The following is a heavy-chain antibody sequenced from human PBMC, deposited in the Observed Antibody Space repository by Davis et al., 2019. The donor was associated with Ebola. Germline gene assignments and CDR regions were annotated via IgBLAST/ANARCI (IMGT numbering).Heavy chain of an antibody. D-gene: IGHD3-16*01. Sequence: GEPLKISCAASGFTFSSYGMHWVRQAPGKGLEWVAVIWYDGSNKYYADSVKGRFTISRDNSKNTLYLQMNSLRAEDTAVYYCAREADWGQLDYWGQGTLVTVSS. CDR3: AREADWGQLDY. CDR2: IWYDGSNK. J-gene: IGHJ4*02. V-gene: IGHV3-33*01. CDR1: GFTFSSYG.